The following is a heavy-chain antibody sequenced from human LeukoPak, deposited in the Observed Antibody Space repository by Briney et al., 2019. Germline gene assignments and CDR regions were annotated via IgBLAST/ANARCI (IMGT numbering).Heavy chain of an antibody. CDR3: ARSTGYSALFDP. CDR1: GGSISSYY. V-gene: IGHV4-59*08. J-gene: IGHJ5*02. D-gene: IGHD6-13*01. Sequence: SETLSLTCTVPGGSISSYYWSWIRQPPGKGLEWIGYIYYSGSTNYNPSLKSRVTISVDTSKNQFSLKLSSVTAADTAVYYCARSTGYSALFDPWGQGTLVTVSS. CDR2: IYYSGST.